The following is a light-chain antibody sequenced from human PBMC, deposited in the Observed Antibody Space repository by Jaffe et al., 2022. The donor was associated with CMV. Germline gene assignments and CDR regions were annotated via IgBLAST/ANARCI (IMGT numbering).Light chain of an antibody. Sequence: NVLTQSPGTLSLSPGERATLSCRASQSVNSDYLSWYQQKPGQAPRLLIYATSSRATGIPDRFSASGSGTDFTLTISRLEPEDFAVYHCHQYGNYMLTFGGGTKVEIK. CDR1: QSVNSDY. CDR2: ATS. V-gene: IGKV3-20*01. J-gene: IGKJ4*01. CDR3: HQYGNYMLT.